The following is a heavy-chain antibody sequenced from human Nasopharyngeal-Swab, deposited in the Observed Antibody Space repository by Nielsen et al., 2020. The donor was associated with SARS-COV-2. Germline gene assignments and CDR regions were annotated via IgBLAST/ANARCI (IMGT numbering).Heavy chain of an antibody. J-gene: IGHJ4*02. D-gene: IGHD2-8*02. CDR3: ALWSQNHFDY. CDR1: AFTLVYYS. V-gene: IGHV3-23*01. Sequence: GESLRLSCDVSAFTLVYYSMNWVRQSPGKGPEWVATISSSGNTHYSDSAKGRFSISTDKSTIAVYLQMTSLSAEDTALYYCALWSQNHFDYWGRGTQVTVSS. CDR2: ISSSGNT.